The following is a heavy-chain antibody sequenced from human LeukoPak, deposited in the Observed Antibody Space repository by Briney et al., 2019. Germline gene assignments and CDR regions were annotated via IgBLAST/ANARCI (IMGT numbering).Heavy chain of an antibody. D-gene: IGHD4-17*01. CDR3: ARDNYDYGDYYFDY. V-gene: IGHV3-21*01. Sequence: PGGSLRLSCAVSGFTFSNYGMNWLRQAPGKGLEWVSFISSGSRSIYYADSVKGRFTISRDNAKNSLSLQMNSLRTEDTAVYYCARDNYDYGDYYFDYWGRGTLVTVSS. J-gene: IGHJ4*02. CDR2: ISSGSRSI. CDR1: GFTFSNYG.